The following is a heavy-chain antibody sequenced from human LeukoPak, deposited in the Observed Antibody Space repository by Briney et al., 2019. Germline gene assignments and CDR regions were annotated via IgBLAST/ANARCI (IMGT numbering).Heavy chain of an antibody. V-gene: IGHV1-69*13. D-gene: IGHD6-6*01. Sequence: SVKVSCKASGGTFSSYAISWVRQAPGQGLEWMGGIIPTFGTANYAQKFQGRVTITADESTSTAYMELSSLRSEDTAVYYCARDLLAARPVGWFDPWGQGTLVTVSS. CDR3: ARDLLAARPVGWFDP. CDR1: GGTFSSYA. CDR2: IIPTFGTA. J-gene: IGHJ5*02.